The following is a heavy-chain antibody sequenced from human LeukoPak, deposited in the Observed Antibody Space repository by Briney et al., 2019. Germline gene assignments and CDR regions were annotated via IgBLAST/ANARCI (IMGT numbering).Heavy chain of an antibody. CDR1: GYTFTSYG. Sequence: ASVKVSCKASGYTFTSYGISWVRQAPGQGLEWMGWISAYNGNTNYAQKLQGRVTMTRDTSTSTVYMELSSLRSEDTAVYYCARADGSLFDYWGQGTLVTVSS. D-gene: IGHD1-26*01. V-gene: IGHV1-18*01. CDR3: ARADGSLFDY. J-gene: IGHJ4*02. CDR2: ISAYNGNT.